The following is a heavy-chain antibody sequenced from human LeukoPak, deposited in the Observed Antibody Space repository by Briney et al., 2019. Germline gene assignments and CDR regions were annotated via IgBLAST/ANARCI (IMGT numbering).Heavy chain of an antibody. J-gene: IGHJ3*02. D-gene: IGHD6-13*01. CDR1: GFTFSGYW. CDR3: ARDWQWQQLDGDAFDI. CDR2: IKQDGSEK. Sequence: PEGSLRLSCAASGFTFSGYWMSWVRQAPGKGLEWVANIKQDGSEKYYVDSVKGRFTISRDNAKNSLFLQMNSLRAEDTAVYYCARDWQWQQLDGDAFDIWGQGTMVTVSS. V-gene: IGHV3-7*04.